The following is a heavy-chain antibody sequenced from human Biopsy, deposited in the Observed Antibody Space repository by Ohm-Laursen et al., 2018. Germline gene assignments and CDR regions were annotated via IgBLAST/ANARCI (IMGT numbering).Heavy chain of an antibody. CDR2: VYCSGTT. J-gene: IGHJ6*02. Sequence: SETLSLTCTVSGGSFTGHYWSWIRQPPGKGLEWIGDVYCSGTTNYNPSLKSRLTISVDTSKNQFSLNLNSVTAADTAAYFCARDVKRYCSGTSCYSGYFGMDVWGQGTTVTVS. CDR1: GGSFTGHY. V-gene: IGHV4-59*11. D-gene: IGHD2-2*01. CDR3: ARDVKRYCSGTSCYSGYFGMDV.